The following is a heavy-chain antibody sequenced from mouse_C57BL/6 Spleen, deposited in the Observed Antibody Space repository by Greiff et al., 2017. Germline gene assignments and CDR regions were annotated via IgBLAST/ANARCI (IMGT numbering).Heavy chain of an antibody. CDR2: LSEGGSYT. Sequence: EVKLVQSGGGLVKPRGSPILSCAASGFTFSISAMSWVRQTPEKRLEWVATLSEGGSYTYYPDSVKGRFTISSDNAKNNLYLQMSHLKSEDTAMYYCERGETNDYAMDDWGHGGSVTVSS. V-gene: IGHV5-4*03. D-gene: IGHD1-3*01. CDR3: ERGETNDYAMDD. CDR1: GFTFSISA. J-gene: IGHJ4*01.